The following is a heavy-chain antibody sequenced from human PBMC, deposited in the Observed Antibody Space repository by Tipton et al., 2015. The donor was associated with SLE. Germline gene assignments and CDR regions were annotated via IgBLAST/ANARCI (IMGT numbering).Heavy chain of an antibody. CDR1: GGSISRSNW. D-gene: IGHD4-17*01. V-gene: IGHV4-4*02. J-gene: IGHJ4*02. Sequence: TLSLTCAVSGGSISRSNWWSWVRQPPGKGLEWIGEIYHSGSTNYNPSLKSRATISVDKSKNQFSLKLSSVTAADTAVYYCARVGVFFQQGYGDYVSFDFWGRGTLVTVSS. CDR3: ARVGVFFQQGYGDYVSFDF. CDR2: IYHSGST.